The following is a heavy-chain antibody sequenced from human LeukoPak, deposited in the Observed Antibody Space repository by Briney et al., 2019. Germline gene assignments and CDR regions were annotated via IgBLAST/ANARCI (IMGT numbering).Heavy chain of an antibody. CDR1: GFTFSSYG. CDR3: AKDAGTTTTGTFDY. CDR2: IWYDGSNK. J-gene: IGHJ4*02. D-gene: IGHD4-17*01. Sequence: GGSLRLSCAASGFTFSSYGMDWFGQPPGKGREGVEAIWYDGSNKYYADSVKGRFTISRDNSKNTLYLQMNSLRAEDTAVYYCAKDAGTTTTGTFDYWGQGTLVTVSS. V-gene: IGHV3-33*06.